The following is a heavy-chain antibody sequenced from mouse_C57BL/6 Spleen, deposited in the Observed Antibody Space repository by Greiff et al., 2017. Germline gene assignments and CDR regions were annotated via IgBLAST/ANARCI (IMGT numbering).Heavy chain of an antibody. Sequence: QVQLQQSGAELMKPGASVKLSCKATGYTFTGYWIEWVKQRPGHGLEWIGEILPGRGSTNYNEKFKGKATFTADTSSNTAYMQLSSLTTEDSAIYDCSSPITTVVATGFDYWGQGTTLTVSS. CDR1: GYTFTGYW. D-gene: IGHD1-1*01. CDR3: SSPITTVVATGFDY. V-gene: IGHV1-9*01. CDR2: ILPGRGST. J-gene: IGHJ2*01.